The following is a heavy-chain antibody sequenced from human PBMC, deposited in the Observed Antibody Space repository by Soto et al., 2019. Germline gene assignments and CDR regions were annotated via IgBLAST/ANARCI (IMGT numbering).Heavy chain of an antibody. D-gene: IGHD6-19*01. CDR2: INHSGST. Sequence: QVQLQQWGAGLLKPSETLSLTCAVYGGSFSGYYWSWIRQPPGKGLEWIGEINHSGSTNYNPSLKSRVTISVDTSKNQFSLKLSSATAADTAVYYCARGQEYSSGWGGSSSYYFDYWGQGTLVTVSS. V-gene: IGHV4-34*01. CDR1: GGSFSGYY. J-gene: IGHJ4*02. CDR3: ARGQEYSSGWGGSSSYYFDY.